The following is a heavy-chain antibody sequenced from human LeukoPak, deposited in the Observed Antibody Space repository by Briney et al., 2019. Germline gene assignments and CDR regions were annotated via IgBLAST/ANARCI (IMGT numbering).Heavy chain of an antibody. CDR2: ISWNSGSI. D-gene: IGHD2-15*01. V-gene: IGHV3-9*01. CDR3: AKDLGYCSGGSCYGDY. Sequence: PGRSLRLSCAASGFTFDDYAMHWVRQAPGKGLEWVSGISWNSGSIGYADSVKGRFTISRDNAKNSLYLQMNSLRAEDTALYYCAKDLGYCSGGSCYGDYWGQGTLVTVSS. J-gene: IGHJ4*02. CDR1: GFTFDDYA.